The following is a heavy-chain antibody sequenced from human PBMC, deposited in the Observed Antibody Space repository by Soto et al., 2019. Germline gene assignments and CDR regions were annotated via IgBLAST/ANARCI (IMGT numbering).Heavy chain of an antibody. J-gene: IGHJ4*02. D-gene: IGHD3-22*01. CDR2: ISHDGSNK. CDR1: GFIFSGYA. CDR3: ARDHYSDTSGGYFDY. Sequence: QVRLVESGGGVVQPGRSLRLSCAASGFIFSGYAMHWVRQTQGKGPEWVAVISHDGSNKYYTDSVKGRLTISRDNSKSTVYLQLNGLRAEDTAVYYCARDHYSDTSGGYFDYWGQGTLVTVSS. V-gene: IGHV3-30-3*01.